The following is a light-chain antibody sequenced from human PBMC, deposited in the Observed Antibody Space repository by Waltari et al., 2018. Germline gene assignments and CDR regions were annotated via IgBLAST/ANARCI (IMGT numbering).Light chain of an antibody. CDR2: SNN. V-gene: IGLV1-44*01. J-gene: IGLJ2*01. CDR1: WSNLGTNV. CDR3: SAWDDSLNGHVI. Sequence: HSLLTQPPSASGTPGQTVTISCSGSWSNLGTNVVSCYQQLPGTAPKLLIHSNNQRPSGVPDRFSCSKSGTSASLAISGLQSADEADYYCSAWDDSLNGHVIFGGGTKLTVL.